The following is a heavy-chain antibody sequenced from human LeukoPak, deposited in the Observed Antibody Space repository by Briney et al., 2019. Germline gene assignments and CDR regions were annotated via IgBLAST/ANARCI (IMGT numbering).Heavy chain of an antibody. Sequence: GGSLRLSCAASGFTFSNAWMSWVRQAPGKGLEWVGRIKSKTDGGTIDYAAPVKGRFTISRDDSKNTLYLQMNSLKTEDTAVYYCTTGDIVVVVAAADAFDIWGQGTMVTVPS. D-gene: IGHD2-15*01. CDR1: GFTFSNAW. CDR3: TTGDIVVVVAAADAFDI. J-gene: IGHJ3*02. CDR2: IKSKTDGGTI. V-gene: IGHV3-15*01.